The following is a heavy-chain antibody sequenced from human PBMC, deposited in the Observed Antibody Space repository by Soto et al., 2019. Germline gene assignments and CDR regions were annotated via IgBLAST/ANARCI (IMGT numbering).Heavy chain of an antibody. V-gene: IGHV3-23*01. D-gene: IGHD6-13*01. CDR3: AKDGQQLGDYNWFDP. Sequence: EVQLLESGGGLVQPGGSLRLSCAASGFTFSSYAMSWVRQAPGKGLEWVSAISGSGGSTYYADSVKGRFTISRDNSKNTVYLQMNSLRAEDTAVYYCAKDGQQLGDYNWFDPWGQGTLVTVSS. CDR2: ISGSGGST. CDR1: GFTFSSYA. J-gene: IGHJ5*02.